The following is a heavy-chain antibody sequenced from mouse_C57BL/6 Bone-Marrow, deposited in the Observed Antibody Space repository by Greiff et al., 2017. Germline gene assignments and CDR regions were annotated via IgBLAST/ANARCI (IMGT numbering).Heavy chain of an antibody. CDR1: GYTFTSYW. V-gene: IGHV1-55*01. CDR2: IYPGSGST. CDR3: ARPYYSNDWYFDV. J-gene: IGHJ1*03. D-gene: IGHD2-5*01. Sequence: QVQLQQPGAELVKPGASVTMSCKASGYTFTSYWITWVKQRPGQGLEWIGDIYPGSGSTNYNEKFKSKATLTVDTSSSTAYMQLSSLTSEDSAVYDCARPYYSNDWYFDVWGTGTTVTVSS.